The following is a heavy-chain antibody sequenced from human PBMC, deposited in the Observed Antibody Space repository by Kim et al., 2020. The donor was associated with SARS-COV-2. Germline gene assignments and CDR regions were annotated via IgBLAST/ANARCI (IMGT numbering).Heavy chain of an antibody. J-gene: IGHJ4*02. CDR3: ARGPNDYGDYGGYSV. CDR2: ISSYNGNT. D-gene: IGHD4-17*01. CDR1: GYTFTSYG. Sequence: ASVKVSCKASGYTFTSYGISWVRQAPGQGLEWVGWISSYNGNTNYEQKLQGRVTMTTDTSTSTAYMELRSLRSDDTAVYYCARGPNDYGDYGGYSVWGQGTLVSVSS. V-gene: IGHV1-18*04.